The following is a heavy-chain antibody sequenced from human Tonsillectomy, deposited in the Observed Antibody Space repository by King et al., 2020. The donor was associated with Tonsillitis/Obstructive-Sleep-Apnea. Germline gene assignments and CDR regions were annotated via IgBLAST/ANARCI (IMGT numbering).Heavy chain of an antibody. J-gene: IGHJ5*02. V-gene: IGHV4-34*01. CDR2: INHGGNT. CDR3: ARGEAPDCSGSSCYIWFDP. CDR1: GGSFTAYY. Sequence: QVQLQQWGAGLLKPSETLSLTCAVYGGSFTAYYWSWIRQPPGKGLEWIGEINHGGNTNYNPSLKSRVTISVDTSKIQFSLNLTSVTAADTAVYYCARGEAPDCSGSSCYIWFDPWGQGTLVAVPS. D-gene: IGHD2-2*02.